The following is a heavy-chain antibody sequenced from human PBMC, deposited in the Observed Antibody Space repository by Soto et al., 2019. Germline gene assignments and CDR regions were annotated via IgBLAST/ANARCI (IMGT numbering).Heavy chain of an antibody. CDR1: GFTLSDYY. J-gene: IGHJ5*02. D-gene: IGHD3-10*01. CDR2: ISSSSSYT. V-gene: IGHV3-11*05. CDR3: ARGGETTMVRGVITSWFDP. Sequence: QVHLVESGGGLVKPGGSLRLTCAASGFTLSDYYMSWIRQAPGKGLEWVSYISSSSSYTNYADSVKGRFTISRDNAKNSLYLQMNSLRAEDTAVYYCARGGETTMVRGVITSWFDPWVQGTLVTVSS.